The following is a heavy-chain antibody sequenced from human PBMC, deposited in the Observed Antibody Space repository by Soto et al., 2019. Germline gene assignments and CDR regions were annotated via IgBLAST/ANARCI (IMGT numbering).Heavy chain of an antibody. Sequence: EVQLLESGGGLVQPGGSLRLSCAASGFTFRNYAMSWVRQGPGKGLEWVSGISGSSGSTYYADSVKGRFTISRDNSKNTVYLQLNGLRAEDTAVYYCAKDGPVATIFEDYYGLDVWGQGTTVTVSS. V-gene: IGHV3-23*01. CDR2: ISGSSGST. J-gene: IGHJ6*02. D-gene: IGHD5-12*01. CDR3: AKDGPVATIFEDYYGLDV. CDR1: GFTFRNYA.